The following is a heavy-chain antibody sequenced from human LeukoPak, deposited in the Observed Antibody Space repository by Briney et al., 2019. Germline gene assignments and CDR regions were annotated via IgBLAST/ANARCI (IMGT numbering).Heavy chain of an antibody. J-gene: IGHJ4*02. D-gene: IGHD2-15*01. CDR1: GGTFISYA. Sequence: SVKVSCKASGGTFISYAISWVRQAPGQGLEWMGRIIPILGIANYAQKFQGRVTITADKSTSTAYMELSSLRSEDTAVYYCARAKRDLLLLNDYWGQGTLVTVSS. CDR3: ARAKRDLLLLNDY. V-gene: IGHV1-69*04. CDR2: IIPILGIA.